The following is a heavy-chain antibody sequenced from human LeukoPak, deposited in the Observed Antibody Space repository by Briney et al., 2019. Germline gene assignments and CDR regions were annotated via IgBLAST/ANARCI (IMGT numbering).Heavy chain of an antibody. D-gene: IGHD2-2*01. Sequence: SETLSLTCTVSGGSISSYYWSWIRQPPGKGLEWIGYIYYSGSTNYNPSLKSRVAISVDTSKNQFSLKLSSVTAADTAVYYCARVVPAAISFLYYFDYRGQGTLVTVSS. V-gene: IGHV4-59*01. CDR1: GGSISSYY. CDR2: IYYSGST. CDR3: ARVVPAAISFLYYFDY. J-gene: IGHJ4*02.